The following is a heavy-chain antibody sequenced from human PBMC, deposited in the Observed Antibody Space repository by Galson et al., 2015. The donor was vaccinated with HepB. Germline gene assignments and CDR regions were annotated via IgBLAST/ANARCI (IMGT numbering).Heavy chain of an antibody. Sequence: SVKVSCKASGYTFTSYYMHWVRQAPGQGLEWMGIINPSGGSTSYSQKFQGRVTMTRDTSTSTVYMELSSLRSEDTAVYYCARDRYYGSGSYYRPSDYWGQGTLVTVSS. CDR3: ARDRYYGSGSYYRPSDY. D-gene: IGHD3-10*01. J-gene: IGHJ4*02. CDR2: INPSGGST. V-gene: IGHV1-46*01. CDR1: GYTFTSYY.